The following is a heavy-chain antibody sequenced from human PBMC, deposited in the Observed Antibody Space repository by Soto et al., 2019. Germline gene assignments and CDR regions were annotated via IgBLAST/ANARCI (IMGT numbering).Heavy chain of an antibody. Sequence: ESGPTLVNPTQTLTLTCSVSGFSLSARGVGVGLIRQPPGKALEWLAIIYWNDDKLYSPSLKSRLTITKDTAENQVVLTMTNMDPVDTATYFCAHSPWGAAPDYWGQGTVVTVYS. CDR2: IYWNDDK. CDR3: AHSPWGAAPDY. J-gene: IGHJ4*02. CDR1: GFSLSARGVG. D-gene: IGHD3-16*01. V-gene: IGHV2-5*01.